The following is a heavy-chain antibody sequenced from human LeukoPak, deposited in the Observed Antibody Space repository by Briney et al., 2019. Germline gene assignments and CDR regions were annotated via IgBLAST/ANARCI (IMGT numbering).Heavy chain of an antibody. CDR1: GFTFSSYA. D-gene: IGHD3-22*01. CDR3: AKHRGTYDSSGYYYGYFDY. J-gene: IGHJ4*02. Sequence: GGSLRLSCAASGFTFSSYAMSWVRQAPGKGLEWVSAISGSGGSTYYADSVKGRFTISRDNSKNTLYLQMNSLRAEDTAVYYCAKHRGTYDSSGYYYGYFDYWGQGTLVTVSS. V-gene: IGHV3-23*01. CDR2: ISGSGGST.